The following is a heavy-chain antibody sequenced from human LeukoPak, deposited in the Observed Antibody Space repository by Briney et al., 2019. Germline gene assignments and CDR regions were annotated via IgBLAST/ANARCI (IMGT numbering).Heavy chain of an antibody. V-gene: IGHV4-59*08. CDR2: IYYSGST. Sequence: PSETPSLTCTVSGGSISSYYWSWLRQPPGKGLEWIGYIYYSGSTNYNPSLKSRVTISVDTSKNQFSLKLSSVTAADTAVYYCARGLHSGSYGVWGQGTTVTVSS. D-gene: IGHD1-26*01. CDR3: ARGLHSGSYGV. CDR1: GGSISSYY. J-gene: IGHJ6*02.